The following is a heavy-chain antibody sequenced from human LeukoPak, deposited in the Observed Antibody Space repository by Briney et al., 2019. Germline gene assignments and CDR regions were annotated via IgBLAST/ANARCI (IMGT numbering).Heavy chain of an antibody. D-gene: IGHD2-2*01. CDR1: GFTVSSKY. V-gene: IGHV3-53*01. Sequence: GGSLRLSCAASGFTVSSKYMSWVRQAPGKGREWVAVLSSSGDETYYADSVKGRFSISRDNSDNRLYLQMNSLRVEDTAVYYCGQGHSPSAYARIDTWGQGTLVTVSS. CDR3: GQGHSPSAYARIDT. J-gene: IGHJ5*02. CDR2: LSSSGDET.